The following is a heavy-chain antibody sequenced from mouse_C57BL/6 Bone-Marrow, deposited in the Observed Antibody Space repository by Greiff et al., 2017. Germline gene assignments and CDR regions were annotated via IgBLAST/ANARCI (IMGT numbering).Heavy chain of an antibody. Sequence: QVQLQQSGAELVKPGASVKLSCKASGYTFTEYTIHWVKQRSGQGLEWIGWFYPGSGSITYNEKFKDKDTLTADKSSSTVYMALIRLTSDDSAVYVCARHDDYYYDVWFAYWGQGTLVTVSA. CDR2: FYPGSGSI. D-gene: IGHD2-4*01. V-gene: IGHV1-62-2*01. CDR1: GYTFTEYT. J-gene: IGHJ3*01. CDR3: ARHDDYYYDVWFAY.